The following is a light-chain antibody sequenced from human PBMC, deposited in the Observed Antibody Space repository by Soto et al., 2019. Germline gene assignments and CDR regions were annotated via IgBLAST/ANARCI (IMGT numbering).Light chain of an antibody. CDR3: QQYYSYPPAWT. V-gene: IGKV1-17*01. J-gene: IGKJ1*01. CDR2: AAS. Sequence: DIQMTQSPSSLSASLGDRVTISCRASQSFSNNLNWYQQKPGKAPKLLIYAASTLQSGVPSRFSGSGSGTDFTLTISCLQSEDFATYYCQQYYSYPPAWTFGQGTKVDIK. CDR1: QSFSNN.